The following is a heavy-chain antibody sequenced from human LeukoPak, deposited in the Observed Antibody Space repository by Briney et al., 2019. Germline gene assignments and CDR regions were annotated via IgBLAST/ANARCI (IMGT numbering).Heavy chain of an antibody. CDR2: ISYRGST. CDR1: GGSVSNYY. V-gene: IGHV4-59*02. D-gene: IGHD3-22*01. J-gene: IGHJ4*02. CDR3: ARGGTYYYDNSGYDS. Sequence: SETLCLTCNVSGGSVSNYYWTWIRQSPGRGLEWIGYISYRGSTNYNLSLKSRVTISVDPSKNQFSLILNSVTAADTAVYYCARGGTYYYDNSGYDSWGQGILVTVSS.